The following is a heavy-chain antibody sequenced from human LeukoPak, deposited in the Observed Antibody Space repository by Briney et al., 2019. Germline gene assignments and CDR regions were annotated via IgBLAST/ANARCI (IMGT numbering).Heavy chain of an antibody. V-gene: IGHV3-30-3*01. Sequence: ARSLTRSIAAAGFTFSSYAMHWVRQAPAKGLEWLAVISYDGSNKYYADSVKGRFTISRDNSKNTLYLQMNSLRAEDTAVYYCARDDTYYDSSGYYVYWGQGTLVTVSP. CDR3: ARDDTYYDSSGYYVY. CDR2: ISYDGSNK. J-gene: IGHJ4*02. D-gene: IGHD3-22*01. CDR1: GFTFSSYA.